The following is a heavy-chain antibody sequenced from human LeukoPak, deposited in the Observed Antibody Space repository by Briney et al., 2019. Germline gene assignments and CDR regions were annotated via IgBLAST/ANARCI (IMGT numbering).Heavy chain of an antibody. CDR2: MNPNSGNT. CDR1: GYTFTSYD. D-gene: IGHD6-19*01. CDR3: ARAYSSGWYLSSYYYYYYMDV. V-gene: IGHV1-8*01. J-gene: IGHJ6*03. Sequence: ASVKVSCKASGYTFTSYDINWVRQATGQGLEWMGWMNPNSGNTGYAQKFQGRVTMTRNTSISTAYMELSSLRSEDTAVYYCARAYSSGWYLSSYYYYYYMDVWGKGTTVTVSS.